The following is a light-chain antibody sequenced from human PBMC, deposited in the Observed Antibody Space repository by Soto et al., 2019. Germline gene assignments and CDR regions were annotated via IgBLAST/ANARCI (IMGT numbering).Light chain of an antibody. CDR3: QQYNSYSRT. CDR2: DAS. V-gene: IGKV1-5*01. J-gene: IGKJ1*01. Sequence: DIQMTQSPSTLSASVGDRVTITCRASQSINSWLAWYQQKPGKAPKLLIYDASSLESGVPSRFSGSGSGTEFTLTISSLQHDDFATYYCQQYNSYSRTFGQGTKVQI. CDR1: QSINSW.